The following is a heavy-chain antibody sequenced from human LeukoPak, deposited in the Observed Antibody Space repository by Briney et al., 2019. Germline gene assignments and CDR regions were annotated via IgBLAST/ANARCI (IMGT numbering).Heavy chain of an antibody. V-gene: IGHV4-34*01. CDR3: ARVGYCSGGSCYSIFDY. CDR1: GGSFSGYY. J-gene: IGHJ4*02. CDR2: INHSGST. D-gene: IGHD2-15*01. Sequence: SETLSLTCAVYGGSFSGYYWSWIRQPPGKGLEWIGEINHSGSTNYNPSPKSRVTISVDTSKNQFSLKLSSVAAADTAVYYCARVGYCSGGSCYSIFDYWGQGTLVTVSS.